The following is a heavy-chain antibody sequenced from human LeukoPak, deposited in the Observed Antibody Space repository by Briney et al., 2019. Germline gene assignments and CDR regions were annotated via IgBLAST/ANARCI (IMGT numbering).Heavy chain of an antibody. J-gene: IGHJ5*02. CDR1: GYTFTSYG. D-gene: IGHD2-2*01. CDR3: ARGGVVPAARNWFDP. Sequence: GASVKVSCKASGYTFTSYGISWVRQAPGQGLEWMGGIIPIFGTANYAQKFQGRVTITADKSTSTAYMELSSLRSEDTAVYYCARGGVVPAARNWFDPWGQGTLVTVSS. V-gene: IGHV1-69*06. CDR2: IIPIFGTA.